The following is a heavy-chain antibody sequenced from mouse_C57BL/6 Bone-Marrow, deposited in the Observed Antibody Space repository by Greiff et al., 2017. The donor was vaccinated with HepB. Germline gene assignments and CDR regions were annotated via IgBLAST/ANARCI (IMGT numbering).Heavy chain of an antibody. CDR1: GFSLTSYA. V-gene: IGHV2-9-1*01. CDR2: IWTGGGT. D-gene: IGHD1-1*01. CDR3: AIDYYGSSGYFDV. J-gene: IGHJ1*03. Sequence: VHLVESGPGLVAPSQSLSITCTVSGFSLTSYAISWVRQPPGKGLEWLGVIWTGGGTNYNSALKSRLSISKDNSKSQVFLKMNSLQTDDTARYYCAIDYYGSSGYFDVWGTGTTVTVSS.